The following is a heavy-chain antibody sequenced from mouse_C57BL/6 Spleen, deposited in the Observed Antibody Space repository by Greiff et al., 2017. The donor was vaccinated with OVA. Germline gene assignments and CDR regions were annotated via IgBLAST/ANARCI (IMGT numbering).Heavy chain of an antibody. CDR2: IDPNSGGT. V-gene: IGHV1-72*01. Sequence: VQLQQSGAELVKPGASVKLSCKASGYTFTSYWMHWVKQRPGRGLEWIGRIDPNSGGTKYNEKFKSKATLTVDKPSSTAYMQLSSLTSEDSAVYYCARGEASTVVPWYFDVWGTGTTVTVSS. D-gene: IGHD1-1*01. J-gene: IGHJ1*03. CDR3: ARGEASTVVPWYFDV. CDR1: GYTFTSYW.